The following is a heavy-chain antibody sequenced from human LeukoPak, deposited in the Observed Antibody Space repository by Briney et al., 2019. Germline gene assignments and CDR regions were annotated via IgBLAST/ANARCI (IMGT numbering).Heavy chain of an antibody. CDR1: GGSMSSGGDY. V-gene: IGHV4-31*03. Sequence: SETLSLTCTVSGGSMSSGGDYWSWIRQHPGKGLEWIGYISFRGNTYYNPSLKSRLTISLDTSKSQFSLQLNSVTAADTAVYYCARGPSFGSSSRFDYWGQGTLVTVSS. CDR2: ISFRGNT. J-gene: IGHJ4*02. CDR3: ARGPSFGSSSRFDY. D-gene: IGHD6-6*01.